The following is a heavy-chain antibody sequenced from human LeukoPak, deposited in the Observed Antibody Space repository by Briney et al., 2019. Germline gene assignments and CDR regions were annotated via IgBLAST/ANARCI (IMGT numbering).Heavy chain of an antibody. Sequence: GEALKISCKGSGYIFTSYWIVWGRQLPATRLGWVGIIYAGDSDTRYRLSFQGQVTISADKSISTAYLQWSSLKASDTAIYYCARKRSSSNDFQHWGQGTLVTVSS. D-gene: IGHD6-6*01. V-gene: IGHV5-51*01. CDR3: ARKRSSSNDFQH. CDR2: IYAGDSDT. CDR1: GYIFTSYW. J-gene: IGHJ1*01.